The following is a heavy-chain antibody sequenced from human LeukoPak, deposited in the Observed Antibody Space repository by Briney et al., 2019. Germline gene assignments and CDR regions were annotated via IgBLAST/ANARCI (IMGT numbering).Heavy chain of an antibody. CDR3: ARSSAVTGPYYLDY. CDR1: RYTFTNYD. D-gene: IGHD2-21*02. Sequence: ASVKVSCKASRYTFTNYDINWVRQATGQGLEWMGWMNPNTGNTGYAQKFQGRVTMTRNTSITTAYMELSSLRSEDTAVYYCARSSAVTGPYYLDYWGQGTLVTVSS. CDR2: MNPNTGNT. V-gene: IGHV1-8*01. J-gene: IGHJ4*02.